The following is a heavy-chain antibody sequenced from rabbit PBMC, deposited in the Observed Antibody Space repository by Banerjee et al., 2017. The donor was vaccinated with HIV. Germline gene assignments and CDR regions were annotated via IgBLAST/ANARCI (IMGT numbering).Heavy chain of an antibody. Sequence: QEQLEESGGDLVKPGASLTLTCKASGFSFSTSKDMCWVRQAPGKGLEWIACIDGGSSGSTYYASWAKGRFTISKTSSTTVTLQMTSLTAADTATYFCAREIYYNYGGAGYGYAYFFNLWGPGTLVTVS. CDR2: IDGGSSGST. V-gene: IGHV1S45*01. D-gene: IGHD6-1*01. CDR3: AREIYYNYGGAGYGYAYFFNL. CDR1: GFSFSTSKD. J-gene: IGHJ4*01.